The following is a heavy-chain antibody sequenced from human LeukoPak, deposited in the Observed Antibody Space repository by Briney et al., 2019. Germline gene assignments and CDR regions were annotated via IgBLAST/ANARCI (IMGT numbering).Heavy chain of an antibody. CDR1: GGSISSYY. CDR3: ARHQSKWELRHLDY. Sequence: SSETLSLTCTVSGGSISSYYWSWIRQPPGKGLEWIGYIYYSGSTNYNPSLKSRVTISVDTSKNQFSLKLSSVTAADTAVYYCARHQSKWELRHLDYWGQGTLVTVSS. J-gene: IGHJ4*02. D-gene: IGHD1-26*01. V-gene: IGHV4-59*08. CDR2: IYYSGST.